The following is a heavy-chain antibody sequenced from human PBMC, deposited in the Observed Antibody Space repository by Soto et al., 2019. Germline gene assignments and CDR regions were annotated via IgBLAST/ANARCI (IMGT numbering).Heavy chain of an antibody. D-gene: IGHD6-19*01. CDR1: GFSFSDYA. Sequence: EVQLLDSGGGLVQPGGSLRLSCAASGFSFSDYAMNWVRQAPGKGLEWVSEISATGGSTFYADFVKGRFTISRDNSKNAVYLHLTSLRDEDTARYYCAKASSAWYDSKSYYFDDWGPGTLVTVSS. J-gene: IGHJ4*02. V-gene: IGHV3-23*01. CDR3: AKASSAWYDSKSYYFDD. CDR2: ISATGGST.